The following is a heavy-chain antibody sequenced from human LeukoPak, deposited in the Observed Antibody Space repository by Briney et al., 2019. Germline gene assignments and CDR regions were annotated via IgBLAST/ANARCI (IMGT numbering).Heavy chain of an antibody. D-gene: IGHD1-26*01. Sequence: SGRSLRLSCAASGFTFSSYGMHWVRQAPGKGLEWVAVISYDGSNKYYADSVKGRFTISRDNSKNTLYLQMNSLRAEDTAVYYCAKDWGPSGSYGYFDYWGQGTLITVSS. V-gene: IGHV3-30*18. CDR3: AKDWGPSGSYGYFDY. CDR2: ISYDGSNK. CDR1: GFTFSSYG. J-gene: IGHJ4*02.